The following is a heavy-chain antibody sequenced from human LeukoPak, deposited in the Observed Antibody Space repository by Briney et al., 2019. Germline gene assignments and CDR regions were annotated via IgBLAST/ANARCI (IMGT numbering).Heavy chain of an antibody. CDR3: ATVSIFWDAFDI. CDR2: IYSGGST. J-gene: IGHJ3*02. D-gene: IGHD3-9*01. CDR1: GFTFSSYG. V-gene: IGHV3-53*01. Sequence: PGRSLRLSCAASGFTFSSYGMHWVRQAPGKGLEWVSVIYSGGSTYYADSVKGRFTISRDNSKNTLYLQMNSLRAEDTAVYYCATVSIFWDAFDIWGQGTMVTVSS.